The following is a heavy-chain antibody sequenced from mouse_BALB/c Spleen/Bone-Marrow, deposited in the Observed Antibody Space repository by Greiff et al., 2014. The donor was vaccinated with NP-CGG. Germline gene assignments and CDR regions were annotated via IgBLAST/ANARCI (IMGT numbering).Heavy chain of an antibody. J-gene: IGHJ2*01. CDR1: GYTFSNYW. CDR2: ILPGSGST. V-gene: IGHV1-9*01. CDR3: ASGDYFDY. Sequence: VQLQQPGAELMKPGASVKISCKATGYTFSNYWMEWVKQRPGHGLEWIGEILPGSGSTNYNEKFTGKATFTADTSSNTAYLQLSSLTSADSAVYYCASGDYFDYWGQGTTLTVSS.